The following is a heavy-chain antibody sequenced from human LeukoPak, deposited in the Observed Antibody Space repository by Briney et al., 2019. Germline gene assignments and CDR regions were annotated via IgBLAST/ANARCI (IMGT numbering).Heavy chain of an antibody. CDR3: AKGYGSDYYYGMDV. J-gene: IGHJ6*02. Sequence: GGSLRLSCAASGFTFDDYAMHWVRQAPGKGLEWVSGISWNSGSIGYADSVKGRFTISRDNAKNSLYLQMNSLRAEDTALYYCAKGYGSDYYYGMDVWGQGTTVTVSS. CDR1: GFTFDDYA. CDR2: ISWNSGSI. V-gene: IGHV3-9*01. D-gene: IGHD3-10*01.